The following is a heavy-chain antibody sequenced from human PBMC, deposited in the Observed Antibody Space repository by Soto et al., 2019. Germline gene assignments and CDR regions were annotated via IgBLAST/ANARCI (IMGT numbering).Heavy chain of an antibody. CDR1: GFTFSSYA. Sequence: PGGSLRLSCAASGFTFSSYAMHWVRQAPGKGLEWVAVISYDGSNKYYADSVKGRFTISRDNSKNTLYLQMNSLRAQDTAVYYCARGVTGAVVTAMGAYDIRGQGTMVTVSS. CDR3: ARGVTGAVVTAMGAYDI. V-gene: IGHV3-30-3*01. J-gene: IGHJ3*02. CDR2: ISYDGSNK. D-gene: IGHD2-21*02.